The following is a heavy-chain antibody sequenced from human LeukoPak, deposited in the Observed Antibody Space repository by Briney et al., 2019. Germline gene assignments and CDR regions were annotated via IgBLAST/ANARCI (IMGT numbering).Heavy chain of an antibody. V-gene: IGHV1-2*04. Sequence: GASVKVSCKASGYTFTGYYMHWVRQAPGQGLEWMGWINPNSGGTNYAQKFQGWVTMTRDTSISTAYMELSRLRSDDTAVYYCARDDVSLYGMDVWGQGTTVTVSS. D-gene: IGHD5/OR15-5a*01. CDR2: INPNSGGT. CDR1: GYTFTGYY. CDR3: ARDDVSLYGMDV. J-gene: IGHJ6*02.